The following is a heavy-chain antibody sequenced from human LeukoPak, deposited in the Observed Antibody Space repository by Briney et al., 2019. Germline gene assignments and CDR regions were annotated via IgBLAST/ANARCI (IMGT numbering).Heavy chain of an antibody. CDR3: ASSLAYCGGDCYGPYDY. J-gene: IGHJ4*02. CDR1: GGSVSSGSYY. V-gene: IGHV4-61*01. CDR2: IYYSGST. Sequence: SETLSLTCTVSGGSVSSGSYYWSWIRQPPGTGLEWIGYIYYSGSTNYNPSLKSRVTISVDTSKNQFSLKLSSVTAADTAVYYCASSLAYCGGDCYGPYDYWGQGTLVTVSS. D-gene: IGHD2-21*02.